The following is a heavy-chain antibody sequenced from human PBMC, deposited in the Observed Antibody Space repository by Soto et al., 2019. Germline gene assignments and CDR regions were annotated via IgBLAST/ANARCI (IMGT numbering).Heavy chain of an antibody. CDR2: ISGSGGST. CDR3: AKDREAVGATLGGAFDI. Sequence: GGSLRLSCAASGFTFSSYAMSWVRQAPGKGLEWVSAISGSGGSTYYADSVKGRFTISRDNSKNTLYLQMNSLRAEDTAVYCCAKDREAVGATLGGAFDIWGQGTMVTVSS. V-gene: IGHV3-23*01. J-gene: IGHJ3*02. CDR1: GFTFSSYA. D-gene: IGHD1-26*01.